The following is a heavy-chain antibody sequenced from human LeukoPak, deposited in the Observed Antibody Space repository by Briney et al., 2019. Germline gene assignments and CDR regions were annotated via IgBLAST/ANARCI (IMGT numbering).Heavy chain of an antibody. D-gene: IGHD5-18*01. V-gene: IGHV3-9*01. CDR2: ISWNSGSI. J-gene: IGHJ4*02. CDR1: GFTFDDYA. Sequence: GRSLRLSCAASGFTFDDYAMHWVRQAPGKGLEWVSGISWNSGSIGYADSVKGRFTISRDNAKNSLYLQMNSLRAEDTALYHCAKEDTAMVLDFDYWGQGTLVTVSS. CDR3: AKEDTAMVLDFDY.